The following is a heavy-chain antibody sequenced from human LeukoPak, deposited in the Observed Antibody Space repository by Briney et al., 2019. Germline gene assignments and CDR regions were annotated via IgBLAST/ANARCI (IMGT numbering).Heavy chain of an antibody. CDR2: INHSGST. V-gene: IGHV4-34*01. D-gene: IGHD5-12*01. CDR1: GGSISGYY. CDR3: ASQATKPRYYFDY. Sequence: SETLSLTCTVSGGSISGYYWSWIRQPPGKGLEWIGEINHSGSTNYNPSLKSRVTISVDTSKNQFSLKLSSVTAADTAVYYCASQATKPRYYFDYWGQGTLVTVSS. J-gene: IGHJ4*02.